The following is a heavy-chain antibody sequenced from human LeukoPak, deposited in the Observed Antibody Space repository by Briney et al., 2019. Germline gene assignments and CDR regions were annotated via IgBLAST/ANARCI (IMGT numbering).Heavy chain of an antibody. CDR1: GGTFDTYA. J-gene: IGHJ1*01. CDR2: IVPIVTKE. V-gene: IGHV1-69*04. Sequence: SVKVSCKASGGTFDTYAISWVRQPPGQGLEWMGRIVPIVTKEQHAQKLQVILTITADRATSTDYMELCGLTSKDTAIYFCARDRSVMVPDASAEWGQGTRVTVSS. CDR3: ARDRSVMVPDASAE. D-gene: IGHD4/OR15-4a*01.